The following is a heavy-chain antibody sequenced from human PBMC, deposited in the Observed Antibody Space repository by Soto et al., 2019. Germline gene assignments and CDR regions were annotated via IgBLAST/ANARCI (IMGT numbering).Heavy chain of an antibody. CDR2: ILYDGSNM. J-gene: IGHJ4*02. D-gene: IGHD2-15*01. Sequence: QVQLVESGGGVVQPVRSLRLSCAASGFTFSTYGMHWVRQAPGKGLEWVALILYDGSNMYYADSVKGRFIISRDNSKNTLYLQMNSLRAEDTAVYYCARDLGKGGYFDYWGQGTLVTVSS. V-gene: IGHV3-33*05. CDR1: GFTFSTYG. CDR3: ARDLGKGGYFDY.